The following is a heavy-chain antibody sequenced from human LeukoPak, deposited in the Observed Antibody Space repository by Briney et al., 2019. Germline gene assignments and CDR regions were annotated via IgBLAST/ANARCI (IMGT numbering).Heavy chain of an antibody. CDR3: AKDIVVRGSNYFDY. Sequence: PGGSLRLSCAASGFIFSSYAMSWLRHAPGKGLEWVSAISGSGGSTYYADSVKGRFTISRDNAKNTLYLQMNSLRAEDTAVYYCAKDIVVRGSNYFDYWGQGTLVTVSS. V-gene: IGHV3-23*01. CDR2: ISGSGGST. CDR1: GFIFSSYA. J-gene: IGHJ4*02. D-gene: IGHD3-10*01.